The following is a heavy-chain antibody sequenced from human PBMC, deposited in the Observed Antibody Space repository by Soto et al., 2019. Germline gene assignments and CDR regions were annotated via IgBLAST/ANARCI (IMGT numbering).Heavy chain of an antibody. CDR3: ARSTGKHLLTPVFDY. CDR2: IYPGDSDT. Sequence: PGESLKISCKGSGYSFTSYWIGWVRQMPGKGLEWMGIIYPGDSDTRYSPSFQGQVTISADKSISTAYLQWSSLKASDTAMYYCARSTGKHLLTPVFDYWGQGTLVTVSS. J-gene: IGHJ4*02. CDR1: GYSFTSYW. V-gene: IGHV5-51*01. D-gene: IGHD2-21*01.